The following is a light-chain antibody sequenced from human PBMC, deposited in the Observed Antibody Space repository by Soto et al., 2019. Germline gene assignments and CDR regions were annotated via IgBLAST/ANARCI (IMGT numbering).Light chain of an antibody. CDR2: EVS. V-gene: IGLV2-14*01. J-gene: IGLJ3*02. CDR3: SSYTNSDTWV. Sequence: QSALTQPASVSGSPGQSITISCTGSSSDIGGYNYVSWYQQYPGKAPKLMIYEVSNRPPGISNRFSASKSGNTASLTISGLQAEDESDYYCSSYTNSDTWVFGGGTKLTVL. CDR1: SSDIGGYNY.